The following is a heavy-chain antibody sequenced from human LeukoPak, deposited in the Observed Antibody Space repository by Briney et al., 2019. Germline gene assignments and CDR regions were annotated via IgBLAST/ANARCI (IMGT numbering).Heavy chain of an antibody. J-gene: IGHJ6*03. D-gene: IGHD6-6*01. CDR3: ARDHSSSSWAYYMDV. Sequence: GGSLRLSCAASGFTFSSYWMTWVRQAPGEGLEWVANIKQDGSDKYYVDSVKGRFTISRDNAQNSLYLQMNSLRAEDTAVYYCARDHSSSSWAYYMDVWGKGTTVTASS. CDR1: GFTFSSYW. CDR2: IKQDGSDK. V-gene: IGHV3-7*01.